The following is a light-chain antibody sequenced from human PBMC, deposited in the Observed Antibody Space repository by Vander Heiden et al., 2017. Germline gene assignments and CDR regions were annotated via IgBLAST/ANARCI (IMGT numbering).Light chain of an antibody. CDR3: GTGDISLSTVM. CDR2: DNK. Sequence: QSVLPQPPSVSSAPGQKVTISCSGSSPNFGIGHISWYQQLPGTAPKLLIDDNKKRPSGMPDRFSGSKSGTSATMDITGLQTGDEADYYCGTGDISLSTVMFGGGTKLTVL. CDR1: SPNFGIGH. V-gene: IGLV1-51*01. J-gene: IGLJ3*02.